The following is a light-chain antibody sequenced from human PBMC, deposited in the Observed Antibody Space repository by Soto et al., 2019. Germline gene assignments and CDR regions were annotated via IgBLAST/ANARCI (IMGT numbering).Light chain of an antibody. J-gene: IGKJ2*01. Sequence: EIVLTQSPATLSLSPGERATLSCRASQSVSSYLAWYQQKPGRAPRLLIYDASNRAAGVPARFSGRGSGTDFVLTISSLEPEDFAVYYCQQRSDWPTFGQGTRLEIK. CDR3: QQRSDWPT. V-gene: IGKV3-11*01. CDR2: DAS. CDR1: QSVSSY.